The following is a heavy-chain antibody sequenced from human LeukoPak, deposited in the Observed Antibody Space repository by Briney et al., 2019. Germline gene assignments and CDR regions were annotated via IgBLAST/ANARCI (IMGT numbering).Heavy chain of an antibody. CDR3: ATGGYSYPDDPGD. J-gene: IGHJ4*02. D-gene: IGHD5-18*01. Sequence: RASVKVSCKASGGTFSSYAISWVRQAPGQGLEWMGGIIPIFGTANYAQKFQGRVTITADESTSTAYMELSSLRSEDTAVYYCATGGYSYPDDPGDWGQGTLVTVSS. V-gene: IGHV1-69*13. CDR1: GGTFSSYA. CDR2: IIPIFGTA.